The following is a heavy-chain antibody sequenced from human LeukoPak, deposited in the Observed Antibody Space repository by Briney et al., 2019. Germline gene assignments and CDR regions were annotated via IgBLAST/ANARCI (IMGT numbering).Heavy chain of an antibody. CDR2: IYHSGST. D-gene: IGHD2-2*01. V-gene: IGHV4-4*02. J-gene: IGHJ4*02. CDR1: GGSISSSNW. Sequence: PSGTLSLTCAVSGGSISSSNWWTWVRQPPGKGLEWIGEIYHSGSTHYNPSLKSRVAISVDKSKNQFSLKLSSVTAADTAMYYCARIYCSSTSCYYFDYWGQRTLVTVSS. CDR3: ARIYCSSTSCYYFDY.